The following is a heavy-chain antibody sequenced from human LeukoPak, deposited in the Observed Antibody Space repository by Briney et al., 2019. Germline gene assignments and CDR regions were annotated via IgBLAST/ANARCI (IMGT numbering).Heavy chain of an antibody. CDR2: INHSGST. J-gene: IGHJ4*02. V-gene: IGHV4-34*01. Sequence: GSLRLSCAASGFTFSSYSMNWVRQPPGKGLEWIGEINHSGSTNYNPSLKSRVTISVDTSKNQFSLKLSSVTAADTAVYYCARARYCSSTSCYTKIDYWGQGTLVTVSS. D-gene: IGHD2-2*02. CDR1: GFTFSSYS. CDR3: ARARYCSSTSCYTKIDY.